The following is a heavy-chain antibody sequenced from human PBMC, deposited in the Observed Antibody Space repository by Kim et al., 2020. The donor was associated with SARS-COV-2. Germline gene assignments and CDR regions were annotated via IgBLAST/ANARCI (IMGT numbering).Heavy chain of an antibody. CDR2: ISWNSGSI. J-gene: IGHJ4*02. V-gene: IGHV3-9*01. CDR3: AKDIGSGYDIGPTDY. Sequence: GGSLRLSCAASGFTFGDYAMHWVRQAPGKGLEWGSGISWNSGSIGYADSVKGRFTISRDNAKNSLYLQMNSLRAEDTALYYCAKDIGSGYDIGPTDYWGQGTLVTVSS. D-gene: IGHD5-12*01. CDR1: GFTFGDYA.